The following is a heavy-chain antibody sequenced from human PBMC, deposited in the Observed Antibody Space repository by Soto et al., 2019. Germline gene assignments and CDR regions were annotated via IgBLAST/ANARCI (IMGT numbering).Heavy chain of an antibody. CDR2: IIPIFGTA. CDR3: ARSRITMVRQGSMDV. V-gene: IGHV1-69*13. Sequence: GASVKVSCKASGGTFSSYAISWVRQAPGQGLEWMGGIIPIFGTANYVQKFQGRVTITADESTSTAYMELSSLRSEDTAVYYCARSRITMVRQGSMDVWGQGTTVTVSS. D-gene: IGHD3-10*01. CDR1: GGTFSSYA. J-gene: IGHJ6*02.